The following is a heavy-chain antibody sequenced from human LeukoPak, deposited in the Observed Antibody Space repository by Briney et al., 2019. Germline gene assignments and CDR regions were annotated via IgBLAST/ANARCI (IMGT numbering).Heavy chain of an antibody. CDR2: VNWNGGST. Sequence: PGGSLRLSCAASGFTFDDYGMSWVRQPPGKGLEWVSNVNWNGGSTGYADSVKGRFTISRDNAKNSLYLQMHSLRPEDTAFYYCARGRSGPDFWGQGTLVTVSS. D-gene: IGHD3-3*01. J-gene: IGHJ4*02. V-gene: IGHV3-20*04. CDR1: GFTFDDYG. CDR3: ARGRSGPDF.